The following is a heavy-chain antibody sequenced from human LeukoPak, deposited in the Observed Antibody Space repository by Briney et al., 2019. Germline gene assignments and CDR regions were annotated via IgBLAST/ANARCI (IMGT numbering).Heavy chain of an antibody. D-gene: IGHD6-13*01. CDR2: IYYIGND. Sequence: SETLSLTCVVSGGSIRSKSYYWGWIRQPPGAGLEWIGSIYYIGNDYYNPSLKSRVTISVDTYKNQFSLKLTAVTAADTAVYYCARGPGPGELAAGTNNWFDPWGRGTLVTVSS. J-gene: IGHJ5*02. CDR1: GGSIRSKSYY. CDR3: ARGPGPGELAAGTNNWFDP. V-gene: IGHV4-39*07.